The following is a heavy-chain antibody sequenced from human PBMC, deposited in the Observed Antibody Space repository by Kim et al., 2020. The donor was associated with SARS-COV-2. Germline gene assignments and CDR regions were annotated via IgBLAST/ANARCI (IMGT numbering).Heavy chain of an antibody. CDR2: IIPIFGTA. V-gene: IGHV1-69*13. J-gene: IGHJ6*02. D-gene: IGHD3-16*01. Sequence: SVKVSCKASGGTFSSYAISWVRQAPGQGLEWMGGIIPIFGTANYAQKFQGRVTITASTAYMELSSLRYEHTAVYYCAREVWKSGGVTVQYYYYGMDVWG. CDR3: AREVWKSGGVTVQYYYYGMDV. CDR1: GGTFSSYA.